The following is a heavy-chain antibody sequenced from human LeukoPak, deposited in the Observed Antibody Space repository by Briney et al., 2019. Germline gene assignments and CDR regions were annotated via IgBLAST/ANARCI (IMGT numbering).Heavy chain of an antibody. D-gene: IGHD3-22*01. Sequence: SGGSLRLSCAASGFTFDDYAMHWVRQAPGKGLEWVSGISWNSGSIGYADSVKGRFTISRDNSKNTLFLQMNSLRAEDTAVYYCAKPPFSDSSGFANWGHGTLVTVSS. CDR2: ISWNSGSI. V-gene: IGHV3-9*01. CDR3: AKPPFSDSSGFAN. CDR1: GFTFDDYA. J-gene: IGHJ4*01.